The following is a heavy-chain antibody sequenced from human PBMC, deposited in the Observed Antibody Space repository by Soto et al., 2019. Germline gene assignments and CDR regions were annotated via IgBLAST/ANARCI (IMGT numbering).Heavy chain of an antibody. J-gene: IGHJ5*02. Sequence: QVQLQQWGAGLLKPSETLSLTCAAYGGSFSGYYWRWIRQPPGRGLEWLGEINHSGSTNYNPSLKGRVTISVDTSKNQFSLKLSSVTAEDTAVYYCARRQIAAAGLKNWFDPWGQETLVTVSS. CDR1: GGSFSGYY. CDR3: ARRQIAAAGLKNWFDP. D-gene: IGHD6-13*01. V-gene: IGHV4-34*01. CDR2: INHSGST.